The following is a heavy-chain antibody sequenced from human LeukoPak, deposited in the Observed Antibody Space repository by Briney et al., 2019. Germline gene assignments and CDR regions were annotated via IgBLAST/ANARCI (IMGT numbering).Heavy chain of an antibody. CDR3: ARDTVGAAY. D-gene: IGHD3-16*01. Sequence: PGGSLRLSCAASGFTFSSYEMNWVRQAPGEGLEWVSYISSSGSTIFYADSVKGRFTISRDNAKNSLYLQMNSLRVEDTALYYCARDTVGAAYWGQGTLVTVSS. CDR2: ISSSGSTI. J-gene: IGHJ4*02. V-gene: IGHV3-48*03. CDR1: GFTFSSYE.